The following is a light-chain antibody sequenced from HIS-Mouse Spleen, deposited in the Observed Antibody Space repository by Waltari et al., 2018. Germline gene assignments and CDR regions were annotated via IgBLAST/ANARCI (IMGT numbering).Light chain of an antibody. CDR1: SSNIGSNT. CDR3: AAWDDSLNGDVV. V-gene: IGLV1-44*01. Sequence: QSVLTQPPSASGTPGQRVTISCSGSSSNIGSNTVNWYQQLPGTAPKLLIYSNNQRPSGVPDLFSGSKSGTSASLAISGLQSEDEADYYCAAWDDSLNGDVVFGGGTKLTVL. J-gene: IGLJ2*01. CDR2: SNN.